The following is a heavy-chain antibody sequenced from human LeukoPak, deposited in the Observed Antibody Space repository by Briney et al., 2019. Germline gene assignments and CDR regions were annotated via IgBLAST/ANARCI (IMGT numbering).Heavy chain of an antibody. J-gene: IGHJ4*02. CDR2: INPNSGGT. Sequence: ASVKVSCKASGYTFTGYYMHWVRQAPGQGLEWMGWINPNSGGTNYAQKFQGRVTMTRDTSISTAYMELSRLRSDDTAVYYCARWPSAAAGRGVRDYWGQGTLVTVSS. D-gene: IGHD6-13*01. V-gene: IGHV1-2*02. CDR3: ARWPSAAAGRGVRDY. CDR1: GYTFTGYY.